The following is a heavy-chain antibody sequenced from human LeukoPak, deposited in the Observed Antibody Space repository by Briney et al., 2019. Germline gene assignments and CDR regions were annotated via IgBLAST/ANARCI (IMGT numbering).Heavy chain of an antibody. V-gene: IGHV1-8*02. D-gene: IGHD6-13*01. CDR2: INPNSGNT. J-gene: IGHJ6*02. CDR3: ARGPEYSSSWYVNYYYYYGMDV. Sequence: GASVKVSCKASGYTFTGYYMHWVRQAPGQGLEWMGWINPNSGNTGYAQKFQGRVTMTRNTSISTAYMELSSLRSEDTAVYYCARGPEYSSSWYVNYYYYYGMDVWGQGTTVTVSS. CDR1: GYTFTGYY.